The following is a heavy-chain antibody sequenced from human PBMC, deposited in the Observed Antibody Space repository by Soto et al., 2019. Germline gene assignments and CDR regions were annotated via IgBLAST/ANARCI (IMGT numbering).Heavy chain of an antibody. Sequence: GGSLRLSCAASGFTFSGYGMHWVRQAPGKGLEWVAVIWNDGSNKYYADSVKGRFTISRDNSKNTLYLQMNSLRAEDTAVYYCAREYIVATMTSYHYYGMDVWGQGTTVTVSS. V-gene: IGHV3-33*01. D-gene: IGHD5-12*01. CDR2: IWNDGSNK. CDR3: AREYIVATMTSYHYYGMDV. J-gene: IGHJ6*02. CDR1: GFTFSGYG.